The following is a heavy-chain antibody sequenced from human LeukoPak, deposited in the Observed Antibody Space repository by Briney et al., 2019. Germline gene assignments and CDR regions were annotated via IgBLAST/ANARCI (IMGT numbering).Heavy chain of an antibody. CDR3: AREECGGYIDY. J-gene: IGHJ4*02. CDR1: GYTFTGYY. CDR2: VNPSGSST. V-gene: IGHV1-46*01. D-gene: IGHD2-21*01. Sequence: ASVKVSCKASGYTFTGYYMHWVRQAPGQGLEWMGLVNPSGSSTNYAQKFRGRVTMTRDTSTTTVYMELSSLRSEDTAVYYCAREECGGYIDYGGQGTLVTVSS.